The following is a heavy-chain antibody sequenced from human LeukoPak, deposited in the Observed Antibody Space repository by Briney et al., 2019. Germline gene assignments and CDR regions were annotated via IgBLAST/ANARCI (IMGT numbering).Heavy chain of an antibody. CDR1: GFTFSSCA. Sequence: TGGSLRLSCAASGFTFSSCAMHWVRQAPGKGLEWVAVISYDGSNKYYADSVKGRFTISRDNSKNTLYLQMNSLRAEDTAVYYCVRGGRRTLVVVATKGGVDYWGQGTLVTVSS. CDR2: ISYDGSNK. CDR3: VRGGRRTLVVVATKGGVDY. D-gene: IGHD2-15*01. J-gene: IGHJ4*02. V-gene: IGHV3-30*04.